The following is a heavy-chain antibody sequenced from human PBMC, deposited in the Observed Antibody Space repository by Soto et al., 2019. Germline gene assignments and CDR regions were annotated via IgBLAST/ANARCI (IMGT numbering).Heavy chain of an antibody. D-gene: IGHD6-19*01. V-gene: IGHV1-18*01. CDR2: ISAYNGNT. CDR3: ARSGNNIAVAGRGDY. J-gene: IGHJ4*02. CDR1: GYTFTSYG. Sequence: QVQVVQSGAEVKKPGASVKVSWKASGYTFTSYGISWVRQAPGQGLEWMGGISAYNGNTNYAQKLQGRVTMTTDTSTSTAYMELRSLRSDDTAVYYCARSGNNIAVAGRGDYWGQGTLVTVSS.